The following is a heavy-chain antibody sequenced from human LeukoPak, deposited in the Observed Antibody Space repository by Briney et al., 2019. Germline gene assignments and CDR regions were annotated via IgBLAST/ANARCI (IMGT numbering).Heavy chain of an antibody. CDR2: IYTSGSI. V-gene: IGHV4-4*07. D-gene: IGHD3/OR15-3a*01. J-gene: IGHJ4*02. CDR1: GGSISNYY. Sequence: SETLSLTCTVSGGSISNYYWSWMRQPAGKGLEWIGHIYTSGSINYNPSLKSRVTMSVDTTKKHFSLKLSSVTAADTAVYYCARVGIFGPGHPPDYWGQGTLVTVSS. CDR3: ARVGIFGPGHPPDY.